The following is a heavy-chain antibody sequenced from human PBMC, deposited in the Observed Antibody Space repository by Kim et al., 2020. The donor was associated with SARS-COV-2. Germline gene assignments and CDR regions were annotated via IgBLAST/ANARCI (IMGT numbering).Heavy chain of an antibody. D-gene: IGHD2-2*02. CDR3: VKWAGSCPSTNCYNPFDY. V-gene: IGHV1-69*13. CDR2: IIPIFATP. Sequence: SVKVSCKASGDTFSSSIINWVRQAPGQGLEWMGGIIPIFATPNYAQKFQGRVTVTADESTSTAYMELNSLRYEDTATYYCVKWAGSCPSTNCYNPFDYWGQGTLVTVSS. J-gene: IGHJ4*02. CDR1: GDTFSSSI.